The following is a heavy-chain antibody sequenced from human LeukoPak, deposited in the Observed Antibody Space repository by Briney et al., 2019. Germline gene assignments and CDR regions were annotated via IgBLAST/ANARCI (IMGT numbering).Heavy chain of an antibody. CDR2: ISYDGSNK. CDR3: ARAGNYYDSSGYSTHLDY. J-gene: IGHJ4*02. Sequence: GGSLRLSCAASGFTFSSYAMHWVRQAPGKGLEWVAVISYDGSNKYYADSVKGRFTISRDNSKNTLYLQMNSLRAEDTAVYYCARAGNYYDSSGYSTHLDYWGQGTLVTVSS. V-gene: IGHV3-30-3*01. D-gene: IGHD3-22*01. CDR1: GFTFSSYA.